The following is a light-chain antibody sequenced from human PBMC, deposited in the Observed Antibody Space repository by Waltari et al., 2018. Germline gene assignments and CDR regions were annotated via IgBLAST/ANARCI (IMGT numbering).Light chain of an antibody. V-gene: IGKV1-17*01. CDR3: LQYNSNPLT. J-gene: IGKJ4*01. CDR1: QGISTY. Sequence: DIQMTQSPSSLSASAGDRVTITCRASQGISTYLNWYQQKPGKAPKRLIYAASSLESGVPSRFSGIGSGTDFSLTISSLQPEDFATYYCLQYNSNPLTFSGGTKVEIK. CDR2: AAS.